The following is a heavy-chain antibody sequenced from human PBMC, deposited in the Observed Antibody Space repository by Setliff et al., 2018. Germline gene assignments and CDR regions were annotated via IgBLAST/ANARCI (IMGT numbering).Heavy chain of an antibody. J-gene: IGHJ3*02. D-gene: IGHD3-3*01. V-gene: IGHV4-59*11. CDR2: IYYRGST. Sequence: SETLSLTCTVSGGSIGSHYWSWIRQPPGKGLEWIGYIYYRGSTNYNPSLKSRVTIAVDTSKNQFSLKLSSVTAADTAVYYCARDLDLNYDFWSGYYYGNAFDIWGQGTMVTVSS. CDR3: ARDLDLNYDFWSGYYYGNAFDI. CDR1: GGSIGSHY.